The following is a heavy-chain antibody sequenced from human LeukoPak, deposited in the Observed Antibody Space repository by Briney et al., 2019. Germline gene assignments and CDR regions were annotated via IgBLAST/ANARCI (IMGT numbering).Heavy chain of an antibody. J-gene: IGHJ4*02. Sequence: HPGGSLRLSCAASGFTFSSYAMSWVRQAPGKGLEWVSAISASGGSTYYADSVKGRFTISRDNSKNTLYLQMNSLRAEDTAVYYCAKDRQWLAHWHEYWGQGTLVTVSS. V-gene: IGHV3-23*01. CDR3: AKDRQWLAHWHEY. CDR2: ISASGGST. CDR1: GFTFSSYA. D-gene: IGHD6-19*01.